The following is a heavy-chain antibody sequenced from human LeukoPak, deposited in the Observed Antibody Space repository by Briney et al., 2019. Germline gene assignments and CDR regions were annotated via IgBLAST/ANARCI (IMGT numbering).Heavy chain of an antibody. D-gene: IGHD3-10*01. V-gene: IGHV4-39*02. Sequence: PSETLSLTCTVSGGSISSSSYYWGWIRQPPGKWLEWIGTIYYSGSTFSNPSFRSRVTISVDTSRNQFSLKLSSVTAADTAVYYCARDLMVRGVIITVLDYWGQGTLVTVSS. CDR1: GGSISSSSYY. CDR2: IYYSGST. CDR3: ARDLMVRGVIITVLDY. J-gene: IGHJ4*02.